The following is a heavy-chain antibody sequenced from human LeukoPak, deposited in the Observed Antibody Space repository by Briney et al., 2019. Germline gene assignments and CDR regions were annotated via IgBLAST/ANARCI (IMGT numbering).Heavy chain of an antibody. V-gene: IGHV1-3*01. D-gene: IGHD3-16*01. CDR2: INAGNGNT. J-gene: IGHJ6*04. CDR3: ARVGLRYYYYGMDV. CDR1: GYTFTSYA. Sequence: ASVEVSCKASGYTFTSYAMHWVRQAPGQRLEWMGWINAGNGNTKYSQKFQGRVTITRDTSASTAYMELSSLRSEDTAVYYCARVGLRYYYYGMDVWGKGTTVTVSS.